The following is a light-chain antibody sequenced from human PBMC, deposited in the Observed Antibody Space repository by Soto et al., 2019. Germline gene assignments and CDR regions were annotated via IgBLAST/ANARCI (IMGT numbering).Light chain of an antibody. CDR3: QQYNSYLWK. Sequence: DIQMTQSPSALSASVGDRVTITCRASQTVDIRLAWYQQKPGKAPQVLIYDASTLATGVPSRFSGSGSGTDFTLTISSLQPEDSAIYYCQQYNSYLWKFGQGTKV. CDR2: DAS. CDR1: QTVDIR. J-gene: IGKJ1*01. V-gene: IGKV1-5*01.